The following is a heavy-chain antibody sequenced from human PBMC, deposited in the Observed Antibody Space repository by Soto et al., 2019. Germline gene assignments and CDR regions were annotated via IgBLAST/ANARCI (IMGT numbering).Heavy chain of an antibody. J-gene: IGHJ6*02. V-gene: IGHV3-30*18. CDR2: ISYDGSNK. Sequence: PGGSLRLSCAASGFTFSSYGMHWVRQAPGKGLEWVAVISYDGSNKYYADSVKGRFTISRDNSKNTLYLQMNSLRAEDTAVYYCAKVRIMVYATAYYYYYGMDVWGQGTTVTVSS. D-gene: IGHD2-8*01. CDR3: AKVRIMVYATAYYYYYGMDV. CDR1: GFTFSSYG.